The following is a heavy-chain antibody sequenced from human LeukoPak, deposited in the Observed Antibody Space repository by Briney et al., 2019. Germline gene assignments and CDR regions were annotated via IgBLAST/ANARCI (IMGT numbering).Heavy chain of an antibody. Sequence: GGSLRLSCAASGFTVSSNYMSWVRQAPGKGLEWVSVIYSGGSTYYADSVKGRFTISRDNSKNTVFLQMNSLRVEDTAVYYCATYNSINGREFQHWGQGTLVTVSS. V-gene: IGHV3-66*01. CDR1: GFTVSSNY. CDR2: IYSGGST. D-gene: IGHD2-8*01. CDR3: ATYNSINGREFQH. J-gene: IGHJ1*01.